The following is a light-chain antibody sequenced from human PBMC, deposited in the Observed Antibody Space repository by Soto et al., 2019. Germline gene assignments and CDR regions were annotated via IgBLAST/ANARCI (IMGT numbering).Light chain of an antibody. V-gene: IGLV2-14*01. CDR2: EVT. CDR1: SRDIGGYNY. J-gene: IGLJ1*01. CDR3: SSYTTRSTYV. Sequence: QSALTQPASVSGSPGQSITISCTGTSRDIGGYNYVSWYQQYPGNAPKLIIFEVTNRPSGVSDRFSGSKSGNTASLTISGLLPEDGADYYCSSYTTRSTYVFGSGTKVTVL.